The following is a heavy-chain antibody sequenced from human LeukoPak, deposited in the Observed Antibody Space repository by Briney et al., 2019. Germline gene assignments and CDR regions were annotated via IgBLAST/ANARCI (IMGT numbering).Heavy chain of an antibody. J-gene: IGHJ4*02. CDR3: ARDLVGTTRQLHY. Sequence: GGSLRLSCAASGFTFSSYAMSWVRQAPGKGLEWVSTISTSGTNTYYADSVKGRFTISRDNSKNTLYLQMDSLRAEDTAVYYCARDLVGTTRQLHYWGQGTLVTVSS. D-gene: IGHD1-26*01. CDR2: ISTSGTNT. CDR1: GFTFSSYA. V-gene: IGHV3-23*01.